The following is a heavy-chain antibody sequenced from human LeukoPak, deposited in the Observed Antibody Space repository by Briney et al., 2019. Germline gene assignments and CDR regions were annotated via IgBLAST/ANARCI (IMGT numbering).Heavy chain of an antibody. CDR2: INHSGST. Sequence: PSETLSLTCAVYGGSFSGYYWSWIRQPPGKGLEWIGEINHSGSTDYNPSLKSRVTISVDTSKNQFSLKVSFVTAADTALYYCARRVVPATIDYWGQGSLVTVSS. J-gene: IGHJ4*02. CDR3: ARRVVPATIDY. D-gene: IGHD2-2*01. V-gene: IGHV4-34*01. CDR1: GGSFSGYY.